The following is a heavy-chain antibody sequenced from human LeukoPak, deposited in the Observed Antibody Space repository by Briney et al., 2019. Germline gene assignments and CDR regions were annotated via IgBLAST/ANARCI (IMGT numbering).Heavy chain of an antibody. CDR2: IYHSGST. CDR1: GGSISSGGYY. CDR3: AREGLDSSGDRGLGY. D-gene: IGHD3-22*01. J-gene: IGHJ4*02. V-gene: IGHV4-30-2*01. Sequence: PSQTLSLTCTVSGGSISSGGYYWSWIRQPPGKGLEWIGYIYHSGSTYYNPSLKSRVTIAVDRSKNQFSLKLSSVTAADTAVYYCAREGLDSSGDRGLGYWGQGTLVTVSS.